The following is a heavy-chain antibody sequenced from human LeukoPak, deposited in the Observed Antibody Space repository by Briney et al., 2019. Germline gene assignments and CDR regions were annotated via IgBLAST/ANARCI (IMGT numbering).Heavy chain of an antibody. Sequence: SETLSLTCTVSSGSISSHYWSWMRQPPGKGLEWIGYIYYSGTTNFNPSLKSRVTISVDTSKNQFSLKLSSVTAADTAVYYCARLYRGGGLAGSLGVYYYYYYMDVWGKGTTVTVPS. CDR3: ARLYRGGGLAGSLGVYYYYYYMDV. V-gene: IGHV4-59*11. CDR2: IYYSGTT. J-gene: IGHJ6*03. D-gene: IGHD1-20*01. CDR1: SGSISSHY.